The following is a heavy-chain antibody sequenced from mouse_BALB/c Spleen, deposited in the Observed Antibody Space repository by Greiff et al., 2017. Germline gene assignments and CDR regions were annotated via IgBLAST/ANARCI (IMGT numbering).Heavy chain of an antibody. V-gene: IGHV14-4*02. CDR1: GFNIKDYY. D-gene: IGHD1-2*01. J-gene: IGHJ2*01. CDR3: NEIITHY. Sequence: VQLQQSGAELVRSGASVKLSCTASGFNIKDYYMHWVKQRPEQGLEWIGWIDPENGDTEYAPKFQGKATMTADTSSNTAYLQLSSLTSEDTAVYYCNEIITHYWGQGTTLTVSS. CDR2: IDPENGDT.